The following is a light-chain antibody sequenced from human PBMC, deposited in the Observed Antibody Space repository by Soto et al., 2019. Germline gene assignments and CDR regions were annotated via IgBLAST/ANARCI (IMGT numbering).Light chain of an antibody. CDR2: AAS. V-gene: IGKV1-6*01. J-gene: IGKJ1*01. CDR3: LQLYNYPRT. Sequence: IQMTQSPSSLSASVGDRVTITCRAGQAIRSDLAWYQQKPGMAPKFLIFAASNLQRGVPARFSGSGSGTHFTLTISSLQPEDFATYYCLQLYNYPRTFGQGTKV. CDR1: QAIRSD.